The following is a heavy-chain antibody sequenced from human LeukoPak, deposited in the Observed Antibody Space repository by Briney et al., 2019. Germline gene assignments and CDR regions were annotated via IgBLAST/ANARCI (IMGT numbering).Heavy chain of an antibody. D-gene: IGHD4-11*01. V-gene: IGHV4-30-4*08. CDR2: IYYSGTT. J-gene: IGHJ5*02. CDR1: GGSISSGDYY. CDR3: ARAPLTTEGANWFDP. Sequence: SETLSLTCTVSGGSISSGDYYWSWIRQPPGRGLEWIGYIYYSGTTYYNPSLKSRVTISVDTSKDQFPLKLSSVTTADTAVYYCARAPLTTEGANWFDPWGQGTLVTVSS.